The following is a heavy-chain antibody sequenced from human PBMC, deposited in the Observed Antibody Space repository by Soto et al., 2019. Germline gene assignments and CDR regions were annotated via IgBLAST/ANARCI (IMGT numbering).Heavy chain of an antibody. Sequence: QVQLQESGPGLAKPSETLSLTCTVSGGSISSSSYWGWIRQPPGKGLEWIGSIHYGGSTYYSPSLKTRITLSVYTSKNQFFLKLSSVTAADTAVYYCTRQVGGGGVVNTYYYMDVWGRGSKITV. CDR3: TRQVGGGGVVNTYYYMDV. V-gene: IGHV4-39*01. CDR2: IHYGGST. D-gene: IGHD3-16*01. J-gene: IGHJ6*03. CDR1: GGSISSSSY.